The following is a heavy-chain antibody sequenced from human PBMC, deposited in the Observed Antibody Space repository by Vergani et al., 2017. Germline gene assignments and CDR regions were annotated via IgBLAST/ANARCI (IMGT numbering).Heavy chain of an antibody. CDR1: GGSISSYY. V-gene: IGHV4-4*07. J-gene: IGHJ4*02. CDR2: IYTSGST. CDR3: ARGYRPYCSGGSCPFDY. D-gene: IGHD2-15*01. Sequence: QVQLQESGPGLVKPSETLSLTCTVSGGSISSYYWSWIRQPAGKGLEWIGRIYTSGSTNYNPSLKSRVTMSVDTSKNQFSLKLSSVTAADTAVYYCARGYRPYCSGGSCPFDYWGQGTLVTVSS.